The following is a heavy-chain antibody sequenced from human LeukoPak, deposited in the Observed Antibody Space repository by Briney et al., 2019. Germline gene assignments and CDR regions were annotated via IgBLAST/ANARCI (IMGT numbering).Heavy chain of an antibody. Sequence: PGGSLRLSCAASGFTVSSNYMSWVRQAPGKGQEWVSVIYSGGSTYYADSVKGRFTISRDNSKNTLYLQMNSLRAEDTAVYYCARDRRDGYNFPSGMDVWGQGTTVTVSS. V-gene: IGHV3-53*01. J-gene: IGHJ6*02. CDR3: ARDRRDGYNFPSGMDV. CDR1: GFTVSSNY. D-gene: IGHD5-24*01. CDR2: IYSGGST.